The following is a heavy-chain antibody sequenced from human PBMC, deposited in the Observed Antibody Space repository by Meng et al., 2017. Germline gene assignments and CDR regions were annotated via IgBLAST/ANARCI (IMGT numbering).Heavy chain of an antibody. CDR3: ARGRSIKRPFGMDF. CDR2: MNPNSGNT. J-gene: IGHJ6*02. V-gene: IGHV1-8*01. Sequence: ASAKVSCKASGYTFTSYDINWLRQATGQGLEWMGWMNPNSGNTGYAQKFQGRVTMTRNTSISTAYLELNSLRSEDTAVYYCARGRSIKRPFGMDFWGQGTTVTVSS. CDR1: GYTFTSYD.